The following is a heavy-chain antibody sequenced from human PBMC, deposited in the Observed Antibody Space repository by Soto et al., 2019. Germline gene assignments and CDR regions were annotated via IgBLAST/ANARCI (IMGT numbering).Heavy chain of an antibody. CDR2: ISYSGST. Sequence: NPSETLSLTCTVSGGSISTYYWTGVRQAPGKGLEWIGYISYSGSTNYNPSLKSRLIILLNTSKKQFSLKLSSVTAADTAVYYCARGTRATQYYNYFYGMDVWGQGTTVTVSS. J-gene: IGHJ6*02. CDR1: GGSISTYY. CDR3: ARGTRATQYYNYFYGMDV. V-gene: IGHV4-59*01.